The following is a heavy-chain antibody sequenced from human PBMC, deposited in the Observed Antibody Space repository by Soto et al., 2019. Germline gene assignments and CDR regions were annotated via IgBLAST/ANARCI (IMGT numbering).Heavy chain of an antibody. Sequence: SETLSLTCTVSGDSISTYYWTWIRQPPGKGLEWIGYGYYSGGVNYNPSLKSRVTISVDMSKNQFSLKLSSVTAADTAVYYCARGLISGSRYSGGWYYFDSWGQGTQVTVSS. CDR1: GDSISTYY. D-gene: IGHD1-26*01. CDR3: ARGLISGSRYSGGWYYFDS. J-gene: IGHJ4*02. V-gene: IGHV4-59*01. CDR2: GYYSGGV.